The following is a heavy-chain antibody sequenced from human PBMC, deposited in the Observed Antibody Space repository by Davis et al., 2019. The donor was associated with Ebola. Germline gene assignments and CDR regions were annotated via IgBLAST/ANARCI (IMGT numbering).Heavy chain of an antibody. CDR3: ARDSGEYQLLYGWFDP. Sequence: GESLKISCAASGFTFSTYGFYWVRQAPGKGLEWVAVKWRDGSNEYYADSVKGRFTMSRDNSKNTLYLQMNSLRAEDTAVYYCARDSGEYQLLYGWFDPWGQGTLVTVSS. CDR1: GFTFSTYG. V-gene: IGHV3-33*08. D-gene: IGHD2-2*02. CDR2: KWRDGSNE. J-gene: IGHJ5*02.